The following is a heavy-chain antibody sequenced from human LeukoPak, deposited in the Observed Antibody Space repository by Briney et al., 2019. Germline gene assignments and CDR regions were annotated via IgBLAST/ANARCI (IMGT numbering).Heavy chain of an antibody. CDR2: MNPNSGNT. J-gene: IGHJ6*03. D-gene: IGHD4-23*01. Sequence: ASVKVSCKASGYTFTSYYMHWVRQATGQGLEWMGWMNPNSGNTGYAQKFQGRVTITRNTSISTAYMELSSLRSEDTAVYYCARDLGYATVGYYYYYMDVWGKGTTVTISS. CDR1: GYTFTSYY. CDR3: ARDLGYATVGYYYYYMDV. V-gene: IGHV1-8*03.